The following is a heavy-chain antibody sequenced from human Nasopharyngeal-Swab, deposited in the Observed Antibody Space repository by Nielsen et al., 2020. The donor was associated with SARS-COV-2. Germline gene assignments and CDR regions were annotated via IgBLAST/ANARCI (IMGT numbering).Heavy chain of an antibody. CDR1: GGTFSSYA. D-gene: IGHD5-18*01. CDR2: IIPIFGTA. CDR3: AREVGRGYSYGYDY. Sequence: SVKVSCKASGGTFSSYAISWVRQAPGQGLEWMGGIIPIFGTANYAQKFQGRVTITADESTSTAYMELSSLRSKDTAVYYCAREVGRGYSYGYDYWGQGTLVTVSS. J-gene: IGHJ4*02. V-gene: IGHV1-69*13.